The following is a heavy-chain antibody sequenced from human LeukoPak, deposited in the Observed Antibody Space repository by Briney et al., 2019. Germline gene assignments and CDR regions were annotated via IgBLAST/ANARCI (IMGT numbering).Heavy chain of an antibody. Sequence: SETLSLTCAVSGGSISSSNWWSWIRQPPGKGLEWIGEINHSGSTNYNPSLKSRVTISVDKSKNQFSLKLSSVTAADTAVYYCARVGAAYYDSSGPFDYWGQGTLVTVSS. CDR3: ARVGAAYYDSSGPFDY. CDR2: INHSGST. CDR1: GGSISSSNW. D-gene: IGHD3-22*01. V-gene: IGHV4-4*02. J-gene: IGHJ4*02.